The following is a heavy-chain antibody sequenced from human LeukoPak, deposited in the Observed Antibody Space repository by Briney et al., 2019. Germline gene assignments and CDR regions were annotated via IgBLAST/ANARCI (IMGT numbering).Heavy chain of an antibody. CDR3: ARGNYGSGSYYVVDFDY. D-gene: IGHD3-10*01. V-gene: IGHV4-34*11. J-gene: IGHJ4*02. CDR1: GGSFSGYY. Sequence: PSETLSLTCAVYGGSFSGYYWSWIRQPPGKGLEWIGYIYHTGNTNYNPSLKSRLTMSIDTSKNQFSLNLNSVTAADTAVYYCARGNYGSGSYYVVDFDYWGQGTLVTVSS. CDR2: IYHTGNT.